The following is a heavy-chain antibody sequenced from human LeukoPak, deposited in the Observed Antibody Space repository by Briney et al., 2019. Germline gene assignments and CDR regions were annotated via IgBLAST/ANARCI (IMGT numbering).Heavy chain of an antibody. J-gene: IGHJ4*02. CDR1: GGSISSYY. D-gene: IGHD6-13*01. Sequence: SETLSLTCTVSGGSISSYYWSWIRQPPGKGLEWIGYIYYSGSTNYNPSLKSRVTISVDTSKNQFSLKLSSVTAADTAVYYCARGLAAAGTFDYWGQGTLVTVSS. CDR2: IYYSGST. V-gene: IGHV4-59*01. CDR3: ARGLAAAGTFDY.